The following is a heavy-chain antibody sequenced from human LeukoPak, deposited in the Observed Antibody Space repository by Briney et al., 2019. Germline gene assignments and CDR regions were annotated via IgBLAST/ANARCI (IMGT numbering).Heavy chain of an antibody. CDR3: AREGSGYPPHYYYYYYMDV. CDR1: GYTFTSYY. Sequence: ASVKVSCKASGYTFTSYYMHWVRQAPGQGLEWMGIINPSGGSTSYAQKFQGRVTMTRDMCTSTVYMELSSLRSEDTAVYYCAREGSGYPPHYYYYYYMDVWGKGTTVTVSS. D-gene: IGHD3-22*01. CDR2: INPSGGST. V-gene: IGHV1-46*01. J-gene: IGHJ6*03.